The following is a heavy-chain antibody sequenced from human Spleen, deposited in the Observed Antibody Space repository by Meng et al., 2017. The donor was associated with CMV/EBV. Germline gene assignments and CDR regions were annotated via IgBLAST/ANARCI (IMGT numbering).Heavy chain of an antibody. J-gene: IGHJ6*02. CDR2: ISSTSTYI. Sequence: GESLKISCAAFEFTFSNYRMNWVRQAPGKGLEWISFISSTSTYIDYADSVKGRFTISRDNAKNMLYLQMNSLRAEDTAVYYCASYFARSGWYGGYYYYGMDVWGQGTTVTVSS. CDR1: EFTFSNYR. V-gene: IGHV3-21*01. CDR3: ASYFARSGWYGGYYYYGMDV. D-gene: IGHD6-19*01.